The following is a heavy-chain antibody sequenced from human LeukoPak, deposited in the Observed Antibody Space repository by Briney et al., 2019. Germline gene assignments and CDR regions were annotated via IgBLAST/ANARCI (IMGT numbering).Heavy chain of an antibody. Sequence: SETLSLTCIVSGGSTSGGNYYWGWIRQPPGKGLEWIGGISSSGNTYYNPSLKSRIAISIDTSKNHFSLKLSSVTAADTAVYYCARDPPGERNYWGQGTLVTVSS. CDR3: ARDPPGERNY. V-gene: IGHV4-39*02. CDR1: GGSTSGGNYY. J-gene: IGHJ4*02. D-gene: IGHD2-21*01. CDR2: ISSSGNT.